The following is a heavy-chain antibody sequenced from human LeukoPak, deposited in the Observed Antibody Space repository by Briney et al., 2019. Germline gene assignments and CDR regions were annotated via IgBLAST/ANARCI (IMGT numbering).Heavy chain of an antibody. CDR1: GGSISRYY. CDR3: ARDSGTTGEVKFDP. Sequence: SETLSLTCTVSGGSISRYYCSWIRQPAGKGLEWIGRIYSYGTITYNPSLQIRLTMSIDTSKNQFSLTLSFVTAADTAVYYCARDSGTTGEVKFDPWGQGTLVTVSS. CDR2: IYSYGTI. J-gene: IGHJ5*02. V-gene: IGHV4-4*07. D-gene: IGHD4-17*01.